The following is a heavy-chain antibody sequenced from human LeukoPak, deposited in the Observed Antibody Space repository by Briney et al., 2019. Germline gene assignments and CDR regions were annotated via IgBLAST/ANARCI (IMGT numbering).Heavy chain of an antibody. CDR2: IIGTGAGT. CDR3: AKGSPAILYYCMDV. V-gene: IGHV3-23*01. Sequence: GGSLRLSCAASGFSFSNYVMTWARQAPGKGLEWVSAIIGTGAGTYYADSVKGRFTISRDNSKNTLYLQMNSLRAEDTAVYYCAKGSPAILYYCMDVWGKGTTVTVSS. CDR1: GFSFSNYV. D-gene: IGHD2-21*01. J-gene: IGHJ6*03.